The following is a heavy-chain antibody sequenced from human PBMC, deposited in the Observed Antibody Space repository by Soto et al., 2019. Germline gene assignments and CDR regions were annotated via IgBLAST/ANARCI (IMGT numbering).Heavy chain of an antibody. D-gene: IGHD6-19*01. J-gene: IGHJ4*02. CDR2: ATNNGDRA. Sequence: PGGSLSLSCAASGFTFSDHAMTWVRQAPGKGLEWVSTATNNGDRAFYADSVKGRFTVSRDRSNNTLYLQMNSLRAEDTAVYFCARPPLYSSGGYFDSWGQGTLVTVSS. CDR3: ARPPLYSSGGYFDS. V-gene: IGHV3-23*01. CDR1: GFTFSDHA.